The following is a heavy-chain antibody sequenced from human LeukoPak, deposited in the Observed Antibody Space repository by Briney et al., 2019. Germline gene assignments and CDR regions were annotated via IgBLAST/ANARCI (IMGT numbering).Heavy chain of an antibody. V-gene: IGHV4-59*01. CDR1: GGSISSYY. CDR2: IYYSGST. CDR3: ARRGPMIVVAPDAFDI. J-gene: IGHJ3*02. Sequence: PPETLSLTCTVSGGSISSYYWSWIRQPPGKGLEWIGYIYYSGSTNYNPSLKSRVTISVDTSKNQFSLKLSSVTAADTAVYYCARRGPMIVVAPDAFDIWGQGTMVTVSS. D-gene: IGHD3-22*01.